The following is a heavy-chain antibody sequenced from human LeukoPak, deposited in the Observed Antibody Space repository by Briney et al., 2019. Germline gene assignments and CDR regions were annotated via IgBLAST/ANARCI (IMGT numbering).Heavy chain of an antibody. D-gene: IGHD3-10*02. V-gene: IGHV3-23*01. Sequence: GGSLRLSCAASGFTVSSNYMSWVRQAPGKGLEWVSAISGSGGSTYYADSVKGRFTISRDNSKNTLYLQMNSLRAEDTAVYYCAENTDDYYVILPASNWFDPWGQGTLVTVSS. CDR2: ISGSGGST. CDR1: GFTVSSNY. CDR3: AENTDDYYVILPASNWFDP. J-gene: IGHJ5*02.